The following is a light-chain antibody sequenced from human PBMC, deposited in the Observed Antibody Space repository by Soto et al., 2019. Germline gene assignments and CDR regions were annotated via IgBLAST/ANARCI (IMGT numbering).Light chain of an antibody. Sequence: QSVLTQPPSVSGAPGQRVTISCTGSSSDIGAGFDVHWYQHLPGTALKLLIYGNTNRPSGVPGRFSGSKSGTSASLVITGLQAEDEADYYCESYENSRTGFYVFGTGTKLTVL. CDR1: SSDIGAGFD. J-gene: IGLJ1*01. V-gene: IGLV1-40*01. CDR2: GNT. CDR3: ESYENSRTGFYV.